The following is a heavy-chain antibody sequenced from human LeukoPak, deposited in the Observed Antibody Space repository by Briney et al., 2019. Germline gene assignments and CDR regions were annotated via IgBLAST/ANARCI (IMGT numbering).Heavy chain of an antibody. CDR3: AREGIGRRYCSSTSCYRMGY. J-gene: IGHJ4*02. D-gene: IGHD2-2*02. V-gene: IGHV1-46*01. CDR2: INPSGGST. CDR1: GYTFTSYY. Sequence: ASVKVSCKASGYTFTSYYMHWVRQAPGQGLEWMGIINPSGGSTSYAQKFQGRVTMTRDTSTSTVYMELSRLRSDDTAVYYCAREGIGRRYCSSTSCYRMGYWGQGTLVTVSS.